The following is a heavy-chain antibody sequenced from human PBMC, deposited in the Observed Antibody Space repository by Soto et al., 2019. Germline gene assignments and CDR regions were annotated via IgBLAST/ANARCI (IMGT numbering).Heavy chain of an antibody. CDR1: GGSISSSTYY. V-gene: IGHV4-39*01. CDR2: IYYSGST. Sequence: QLQLQESGPGLVEPSETLSLTCTVSGGSISSSTYYWGWIRQPPGKGLEWIGSIYYSGSTYYNPSLKSRVTITVDTSKNQFSLKLSSVTAADTAVYYCARQNYDYIWGSYSWFDPWGQGTLVTVSS. CDR3: ARQNYDYIWGSYSWFDP. D-gene: IGHD3-16*01. J-gene: IGHJ5*02.